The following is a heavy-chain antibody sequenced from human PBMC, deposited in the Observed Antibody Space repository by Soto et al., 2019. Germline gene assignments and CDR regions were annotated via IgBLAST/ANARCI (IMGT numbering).Heavy chain of an antibody. J-gene: IGHJ5*02. Sequence: SVKVSCKASGGTFSSYAISWVRQAPGQGLEWMGGIIPIFGTANYAQKFQERVTITRDMSTSTAYMELSSLRSEDTAVYYCAADSSGYYPWFDPWGQGTLVTVSS. CDR1: GGTFSSYA. CDR3: AADSSGYYPWFDP. D-gene: IGHD3-22*01. V-gene: IGHV1-69*05. CDR2: IIPIFGTA.